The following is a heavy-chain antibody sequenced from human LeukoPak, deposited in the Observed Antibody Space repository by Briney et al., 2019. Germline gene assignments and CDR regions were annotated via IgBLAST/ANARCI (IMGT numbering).Heavy chain of an antibody. Sequence: SETLSLTCAVSGVSISSGGYSWSWIRQPPGKGLEWIGYIYHSGSTYYNPSLKSRVTISVDRSKNQFSLKLSSVTAADTAVYYCARGYGDYPFGWSDPWGQGTLVTVSS. V-gene: IGHV4-30-2*01. CDR2: IYHSGST. D-gene: IGHD4-17*01. CDR3: ARGYGDYPFGWSDP. CDR1: GVSISSGGYS. J-gene: IGHJ5*02.